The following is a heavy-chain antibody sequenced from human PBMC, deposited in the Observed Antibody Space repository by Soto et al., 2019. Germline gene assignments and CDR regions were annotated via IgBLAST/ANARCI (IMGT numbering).Heavy chain of an antibody. J-gene: IGHJ6*02. Sequence: GGSLRLSCAASGFTFSDYYMSWIRQAPGRGLEWASYISSSGSTIYYADSVKGRFTISRDNAKNSLYLQMNSLRAEDTAVYYCARDRDWDYGMDVWGQGTTVTVSS. CDR1: GFTFSDYY. CDR2: ISSSGSTI. D-gene: IGHD2-21*01. CDR3: ARDRDWDYGMDV. V-gene: IGHV3-11*01.